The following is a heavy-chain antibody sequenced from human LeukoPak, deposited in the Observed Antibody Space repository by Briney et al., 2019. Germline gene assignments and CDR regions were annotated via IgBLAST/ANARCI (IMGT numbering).Heavy chain of an antibody. CDR3: ARDLGYSYGHYDDY. D-gene: IGHD5-18*01. Sequence: PGGSLRLSCAASGFTFSSYSMNWVRQAPGKGLEWVSYISSSSSTIYYADSVKGRFTISRDNAKNSLYLQMNSLRAEDTAVYYCARDLGYSYGHYDDYWGQGTLVTVSS. CDR2: ISSSSSTI. J-gene: IGHJ4*02. CDR1: GFTFSSYS. V-gene: IGHV3-48*01.